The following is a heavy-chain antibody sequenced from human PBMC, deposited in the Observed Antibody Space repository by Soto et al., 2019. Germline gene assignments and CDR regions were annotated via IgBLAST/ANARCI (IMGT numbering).Heavy chain of an antibody. J-gene: IGHJ6*02. CDR2: INPNSGGT. CDR3: ARDERYHYYGMDV. CDR1: GYTFTGYY. Sequence: GASVKVSCKASGYTFTGYYMHWVRQAPGQGLEWMGWINPNSGGTNYAQKFQGWVTMTRDTSISTAYMELSRLRSDDTAVYYCARDERYHYYGMDVWGQGTTVTVSS. V-gene: IGHV1-2*04.